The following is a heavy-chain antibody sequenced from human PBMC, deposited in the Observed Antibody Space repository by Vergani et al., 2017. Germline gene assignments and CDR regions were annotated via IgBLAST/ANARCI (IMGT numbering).Heavy chain of an antibody. V-gene: IGHV1-69*13. CDR1: GGTFSSSA. J-gene: IGHJ6*02. CDR2: IIPIFGTA. Sequence: QVQLVQSGAEVKKPGSSVKVSCKASGGTFSSSAISWVRQAPGQGLEWMGRIIPIFGTANYAQKFQGRVTITADESTSTAYMELSSLRSEDTAVYYCAREAYSGRYFGGYYYYGMDVWGQGTTVTVSS. CDR3: AREAYSGRYFGGYYYYGMDV. D-gene: IGHD1-26*01.